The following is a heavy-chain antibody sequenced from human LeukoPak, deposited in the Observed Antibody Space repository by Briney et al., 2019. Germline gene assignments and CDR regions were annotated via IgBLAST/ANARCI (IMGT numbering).Heavy chain of an antibody. J-gene: IGHJ3*02. CDR3: ARGSGYDILTGPHDDAFDI. CDR2: INHIGST. D-gene: IGHD3-9*01. CDR1: GGSFSGYY. Sequence: SETLSLTCAVYGGSFSGYYWSWIRQPPGKGLEWIGEINHIGSTNYNPSLKSRVTISVDTSKNQFSLKLSSVTAADTAVYYCARGSGYDILTGPHDDAFDIWGQGTMVTVSS. V-gene: IGHV4-34*01.